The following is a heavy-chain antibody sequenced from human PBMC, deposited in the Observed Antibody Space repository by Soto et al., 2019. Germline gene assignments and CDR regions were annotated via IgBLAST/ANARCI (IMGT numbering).Heavy chain of an antibody. CDR3: AKAKTYYGMDV. J-gene: IGHJ6*02. V-gene: IGHV3-30*18. CDR2: ISYDGSNK. CDR1: GFTFSSYG. Sequence: GGSLRLSCAASGFTFSSYGMHWVRQAPGKGLEWVAVISYDGSNKYYADSVKGRFTISGDDSKNTLYLQMNSLRAEDTAVYYFAKAKTYYGMDVWGQGTTVTVSS.